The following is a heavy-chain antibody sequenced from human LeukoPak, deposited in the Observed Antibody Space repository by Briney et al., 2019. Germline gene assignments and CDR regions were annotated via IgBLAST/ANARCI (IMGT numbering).Heavy chain of an antibody. Sequence: GGSLRLSCAASGFTVSSNYMSWVCQALGKGLEWVSVIYSGGSTYYADSVKGRFTISRDNSKNTLYLQMNSLRAEDTAVYYCAGSCPNCPFDYWGQGTLVTVSS. CDR2: IYSGGST. CDR1: GFTVSSNY. V-gene: IGHV3-53*01. CDR3: AGSCPNCPFDY. D-gene: IGHD1-26*01. J-gene: IGHJ4*02.